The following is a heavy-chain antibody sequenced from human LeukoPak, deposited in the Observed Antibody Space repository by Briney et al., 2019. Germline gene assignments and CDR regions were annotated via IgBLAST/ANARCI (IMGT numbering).Heavy chain of an antibody. J-gene: IGHJ4*02. V-gene: IGHV3-23*01. D-gene: IGHD6-19*01. CDR1: GFTFSSYD. CDR3: ATVGSGWYYFDY. CDR2: ISGSGGST. Sequence: GGSLRLSCAASGFTFSSYDMRWVRQPPGKGLECVSSISGSGGSTYYADSVKGRFTISRDNSKNTLSLQMNSLRAEDTAIYYCATVGSGWYYFDYWGQGTLVTVSS.